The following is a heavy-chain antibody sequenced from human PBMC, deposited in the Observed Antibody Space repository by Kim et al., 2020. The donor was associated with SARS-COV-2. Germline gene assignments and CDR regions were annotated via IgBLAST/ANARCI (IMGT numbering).Heavy chain of an antibody. D-gene: IGHD6-19*01. CDR1: GFTFRSYG. Sequence: GGSLRLSCAASGFTFRSYGMHWVRQAPGKGLEWVAAIWYEGSNRHHADSVKGRSTISRDNSKNTLYLQMNSLRAEDTAVYYCARDPAQWLATYYFDYWGQGTLVTVSS. V-gene: IGHV3-33*01. J-gene: IGHJ4*02. CDR2: IWYEGSNR. CDR3: ARDPAQWLATYYFDY.